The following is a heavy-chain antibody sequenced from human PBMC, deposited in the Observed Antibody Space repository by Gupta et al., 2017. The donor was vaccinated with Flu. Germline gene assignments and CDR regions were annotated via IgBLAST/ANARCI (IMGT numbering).Heavy chain of an antibody. Sequence: VLQAPGKGLELVSSISSSSSYIYYADSVKGRFTISRDNAKNSLYLQMNSLRAEDTAVYYCARDWYYDSSGLDYWGQGTLVTVSS. CDR3: ARDWYYDSSGLDY. V-gene: IGHV3-21*01. D-gene: IGHD3-22*01. CDR2: ISSSSSYI. J-gene: IGHJ4*02.